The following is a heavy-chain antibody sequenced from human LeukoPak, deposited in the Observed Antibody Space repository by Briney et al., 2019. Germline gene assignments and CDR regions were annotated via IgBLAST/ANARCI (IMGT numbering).Heavy chain of an antibody. D-gene: IGHD3-3*01. V-gene: IGHV1-2*02. Sequence: ASVKVSCKASGYTFTGYYMHWVRQAPGQGLEWMGWINPNSGGTNYAQKFQGRVTMTRDTPISTAYMELSRLRSDDTAVYYCARFDDFWSGRDYWGQGTLVTVSS. CDR1: GYTFTGYY. CDR3: ARFDDFWSGRDY. CDR2: INPNSGGT. J-gene: IGHJ4*02.